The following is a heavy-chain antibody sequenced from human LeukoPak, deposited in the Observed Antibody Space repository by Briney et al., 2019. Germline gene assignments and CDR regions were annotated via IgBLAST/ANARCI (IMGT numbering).Heavy chain of an antibody. V-gene: IGHV3-74*01. J-gene: IGHJ3*02. D-gene: IGHD4-17*01. Sequence: PGGSLRLSCAASGFTFSSYWMHWVRQAPGKRLVWVSRINGEGSSATYADSVKGRFTISRDSAKNTVCLQMNSLRAEDTAVYYCARPQHGDLYAFDIWGQGTMVTVSS. CDR3: ARPQHGDLYAFDI. CDR2: INGEGSSA. CDR1: GFTFSSYW.